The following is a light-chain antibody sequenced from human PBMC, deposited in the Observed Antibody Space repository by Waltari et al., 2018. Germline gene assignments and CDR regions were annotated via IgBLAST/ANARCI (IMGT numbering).Light chain of an antibody. Sequence: EIVMTQSPDTLSGSPGERVTLSCRASQSVRSNVVWYQKKIGQAPRLLMYGTSTRATDTPARFSGSGSGTEFTLTISNLQSEDFAVYYCQQYFDWPRTFGQGTKVEIK. CDR2: GTS. CDR3: QQYFDWPRT. CDR1: QSVRSN. V-gene: IGKV3D-15*01. J-gene: IGKJ1*01.